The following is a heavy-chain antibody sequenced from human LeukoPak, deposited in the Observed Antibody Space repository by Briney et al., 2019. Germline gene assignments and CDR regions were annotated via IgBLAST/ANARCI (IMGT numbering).Heavy chain of an antibody. CDR2: MNPNSGTT. V-gene: IGHV1-8*01. D-gene: IGHD4-23*01. CDR1: GYTFTSYD. J-gene: IGHJ4*02. CDR3: ARESPPTTVVTPMLGTWPPDY. Sequence: ASVKVSCKASGYTFTSYDFNWVRQAPGQGPEWIGWMNPNSGTTGYAQKFQGRVTMTRDTSISTAYMDLSSLRSEDTAVYYCARESPPTTVVTPMLGTWPPDYWGQGTLVTVSS.